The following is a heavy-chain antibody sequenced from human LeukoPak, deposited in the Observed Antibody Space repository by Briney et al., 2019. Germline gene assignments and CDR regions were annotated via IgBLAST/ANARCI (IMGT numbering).Heavy chain of an antibody. CDR1: GFIFSTYP. D-gene: IGHD3-22*01. Sequence: QPGGSLRLSCAASGFIFSTYPMSWVRQAPGKGLEWISGISGGGSNTYYADSVKGRFTISGDKYKNTLYLQMNSLRGEDTAVYYCAKSAGYHSDRSGYYWLGTFDLWGQGALVAVSS. V-gene: IGHV3-23*01. CDR3: AKSAGYHSDRSGYYWLGTFDL. CDR2: ISGGGSNT. J-gene: IGHJ4*02.